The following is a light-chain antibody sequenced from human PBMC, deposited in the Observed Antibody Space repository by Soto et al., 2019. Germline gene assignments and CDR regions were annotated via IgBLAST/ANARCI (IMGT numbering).Light chain of an antibody. Sequence: QSVLTQPPAASGSPGQRITICCSGSSSNIGDNPVNSYQQLPGAAPKLLIYINDQRPSGVPDRFSGSKSGTSASLAISGLQPEDEADYYCAAWDDSLNARFGTGTKVTVL. J-gene: IGLJ1*01. CDR3: AAWDDSLNAR. CDR1: SSNIGDNP. V-gene: IGLV1-44*01. CDR2: IND.